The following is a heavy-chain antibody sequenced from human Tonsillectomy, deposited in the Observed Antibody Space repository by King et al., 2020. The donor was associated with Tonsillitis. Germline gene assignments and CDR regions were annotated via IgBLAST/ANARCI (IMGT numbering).Heavy chain of an antibody. CDR2: ISYDESQK. V-gene: IGHV3-30*18. J-gene: IGHJ4*02. CDR1: ALTFSSSG. CDR3: AKDRGVAHFDY. D-gene: IGHD3-10*01. Sequence: VQLVESGGGVVQPGRSLRLSCAASALTFSSSGLHWVRQAPGKGLEWVATISYDESQKDYVDSVKGRFTISRDNAEKTVSLQMESLRVDDTAVYYCAKDRGVAHFDYWGQGTLVTVST.